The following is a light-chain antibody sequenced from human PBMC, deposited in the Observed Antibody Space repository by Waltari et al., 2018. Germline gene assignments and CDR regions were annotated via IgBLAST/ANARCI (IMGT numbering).Light chain of an antibody. V-gene: IGKV3-20*01. Sequence: SCRASQSISRSLAWDQHKPGQAPRLLIYGASSRATGIPDRFSGSGSGTDFSLTISRLQPEDFAVYYCQHYVRLPATFGQGTKVDIK. J-gene: IGKJ1*01. CDR3: QHYVRLPAT. CDR1: QSISRS. CDR2: GAS.